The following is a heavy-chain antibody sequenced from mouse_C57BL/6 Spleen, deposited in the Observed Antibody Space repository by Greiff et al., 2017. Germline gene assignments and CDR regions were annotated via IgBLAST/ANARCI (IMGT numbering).Heavy chain of an antibody. CDR3: ARRGDGYPSYAMDY. V-gene: IGHV1-69*01. CDR1: GYTFTSYW. Sequence: QVQLKQPGAELVMPGASVKLSCKASGYTFTSYWMHWVKQRPGQGLEWIGEIDPSDSYTNYNQKFKGKSTLTVDKSSSTAYMQLSSLTSEDSAVYYCARRGDGYPSYAMDYWGQGTSVTVSS. J-gene: IGHJ4*01. D-gene: IGHD2-3*01. CDR2: IDPSDSYT.